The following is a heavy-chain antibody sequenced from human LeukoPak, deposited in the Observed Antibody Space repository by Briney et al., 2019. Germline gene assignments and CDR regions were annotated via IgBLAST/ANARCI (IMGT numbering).Heavy chain of an antibody. V-gene: IGHV4-39*07. CDR2: IYYSGST. Sequence: SETLSLTCTVSGGSIGSSSYYWGWIRQPPGKGLEWIGSIYYSGSTYYNPSLKSRVTISVDTSKNQFSLKLSSVTAADTAVYYCARGVTTVSYYYMDVWGKGTTVTVSS. J-gene: IGHJ6*03. CDR1: GGSIGSSSYY. CDR3: ARGVTTVSYYYMDV. D-gene: IGHD4-11*01.